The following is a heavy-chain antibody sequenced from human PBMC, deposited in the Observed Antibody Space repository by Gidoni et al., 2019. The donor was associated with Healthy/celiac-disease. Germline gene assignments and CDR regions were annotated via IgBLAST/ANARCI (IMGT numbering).Heavy chain of an antibody. CDR1: GFTFSSYS. D-gene: IGHD3-10*01. CDR3: ARDLTKGSFGAQAFRYFDY. Sequence: EVQLVESGGGLVKPGGSLRLSCAASGFTFSSYSMTWFRQAPGKGLEWVSSISSSSSYIYYADSVKGRFTISRDNAKNSLYLQMNSLRAEDTAVYYCARDLTKGSFGAQAFRYFDYWGQGTLVTVSS. J-gene: IGHJ4*02. CDR2: ISSSSSYI. V-gene: IGHV3-21*01.